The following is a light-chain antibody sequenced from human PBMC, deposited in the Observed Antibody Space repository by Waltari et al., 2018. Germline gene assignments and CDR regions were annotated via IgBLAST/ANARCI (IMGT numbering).Light chain of an antibody. CDR2: CTS. J-gene: IGLJ2*01. V-gene: IGLV7-43*01. Sequence: QTVVTQEPSLTVSPGGTVTLTCASSTGAVTSGYYPNWFQQKPGQAPSALISCTSTKHSWTPAGFSGAVLGGKAALTLSGVQPEEEAEYDCLLYYGGAQVFGGGTKLTGL. CDR1: TGAVTSGYY. CDR3: LLYYGGAQV.